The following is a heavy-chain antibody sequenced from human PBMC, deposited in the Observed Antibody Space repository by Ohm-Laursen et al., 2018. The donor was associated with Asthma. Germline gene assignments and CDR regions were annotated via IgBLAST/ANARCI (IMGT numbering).Heavy chain of an antibody. CDR1: GFTFSSYG. CDR2: ISYDGTST. D-gene: IGHD2-2*01. CDR3: TKDRYCTSSRCPTDY. J-gene: IGHJ4*02. Sequence: SLRLSCAASGFTFSSYGMHWVRQAPGKGLEWVAVISYDGTSTYYADSVKGRFTISRDDSKNTLFPQMNSLRIEDTAVYYCTKDRYCTSSRCPTDYWGQGTLVTVSS. V-gene: IGHV3-30*18.